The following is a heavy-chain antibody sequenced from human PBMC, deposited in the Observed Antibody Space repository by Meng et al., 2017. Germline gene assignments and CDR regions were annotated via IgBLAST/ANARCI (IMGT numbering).Heavy chain of an antibody. CDR3: ATDLALIGADY. CDR1: GYTHAELS. Sequence: QLVQLGGEGNRAVAAGKDSVKVSGYTHAELSRHWVRQAPGKGLGWMGGFDPEDGETIYAQKFQGRVTMTEDTSTDTAYMELSSLRSEDTAVYYCATDLALIGADYWGQGTLVTVSS. J-gene: IGHJ4*02. CDR2: FDPEDGET. D-gene: IGHD7-27*01. V-gene: IGHV1-24*01.